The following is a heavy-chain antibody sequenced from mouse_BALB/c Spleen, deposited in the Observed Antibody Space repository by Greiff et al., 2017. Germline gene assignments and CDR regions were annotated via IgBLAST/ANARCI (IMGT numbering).Heavy chain of an antibody. V-gene: IGHV1-14*01. Sequence: VHVKQSGPELVKPGASVKMSCKASGYTFTSYVMHWVKQKPGQGLEWIGYINPYNDGTKYNEKFKGKATLTSDKSSSTAYMELSSLTSEDSAVYYCARYGRDARFDYWGQGTTLTVSS. CDR2: INPYNDGT. CDR3: ARYGRDARFDY. CDR1: GYTFTSYV. J-gene: IGHJ2*01. D-gene: IGHD1-1*01.